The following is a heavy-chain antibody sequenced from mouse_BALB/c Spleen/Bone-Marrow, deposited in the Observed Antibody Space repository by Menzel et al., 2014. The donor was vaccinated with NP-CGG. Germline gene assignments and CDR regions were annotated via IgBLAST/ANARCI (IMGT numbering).Heavy chain of an antibody. V-gene: IGHV10-1*02. Sequence: EVNVVESGGGLVQPKGSLKLSCAASGFTFNTYAMNWVRQAPGKGLEWVARIRSKSNNYATYYADSVKDRFTISRDDSQRLLYLAINNLKTRDIAIYYCVKQVISTVSYCFDYWGQGTSVTVSS. CDR2: IRSKSNNYAT. J-gene: IGHJ4*01. D-gene: IGHD1-1*01. CDR3: VKQVISTVSYCFDY. CDR1: GFTFNTYA.